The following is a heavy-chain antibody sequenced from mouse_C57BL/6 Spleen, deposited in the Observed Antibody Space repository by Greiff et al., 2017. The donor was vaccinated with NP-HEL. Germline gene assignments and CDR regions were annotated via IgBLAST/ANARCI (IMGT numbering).Heavy chain of an antibody. D-gene: IGHD1-1*01. V-gene: IGHV1-63*01. J-gene: IGHJ2*01. CDR2: IYPGGGYT. Sequence: VQLLESGAELVRPGTSVKMSCKASGYTFTNYWIGWAKQRPGHGLEWIGDIYPGGGYTNYNEKFKGKATLTADKSSSTAYMQFSSLTSEDSAIYYCARLKSYGTYFDYWGQGTTLTVSS. CDR1: GYTFTNYW. CDR3: ARLKSYGTYFDY.